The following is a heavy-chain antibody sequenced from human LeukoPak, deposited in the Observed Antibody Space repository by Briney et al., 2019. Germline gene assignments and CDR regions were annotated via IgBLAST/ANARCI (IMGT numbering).Heavy chain of an antibody. V-gene: IGHV1-8*01. J-gene: IGHJ6*02. CDR3: ASSIFGVVYYYYGMDV. CDR2: MNPNSGNT. CDR1: GYTFTSYD. Sequence: ASVKVSCKASGYTFTSYDINWVRQATGQGLEWMRWMNPNSGNTGYAQKFQGRVTMTRNTSISTAYMELSSLRSEDTAVYYCASSIFGVVYYYYGMDVWGQGTTVTVSS. D-gene: IGHD3-3*01.